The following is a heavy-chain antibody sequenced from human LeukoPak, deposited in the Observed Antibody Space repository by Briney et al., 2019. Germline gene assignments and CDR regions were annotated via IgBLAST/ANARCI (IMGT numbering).Heavy chain of an antibody. CDR3: ASHDYGDYPDAFDI. CDR2: ISSSSSYI. Sequence: PGGSLRLSCAASGFTFSDYYMSWIRQAPGKGLEWVSYISSSSSYIYYADSVKGRFTISRDNAKNSLYLQMDSLRAEDTAVYYCASHDYGDYPDAFDIWGQGTMVTVSS. J-gene: IGHJ3*02. CDR1: GFTFSDYY. V-gene: IGHV3-11*06. D-gene: IGHD4-17*01.